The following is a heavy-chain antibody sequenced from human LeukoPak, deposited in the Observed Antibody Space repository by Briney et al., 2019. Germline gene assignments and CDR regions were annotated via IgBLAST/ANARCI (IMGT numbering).Heavy chain of an antibody. D-gene: IGHD6-13*01. Sequence: GGSLRLSCTASGFTFGDYAMSWFRQAPGKGLEWVGFIRSKAYGGTTEYAGSVKGRFTISRDDSKSIAYLQMNSLKTEDTAVYYCTRALIAAAVADAFDIWGQGTMVTVSS. V-gene: IGHV3-49*03. CDR3: TRALIAAAVADAFDI. CDR1: GFTFGDYA. CDR2: IRSKAYGGTT. J-gene: IGHJ3*02.